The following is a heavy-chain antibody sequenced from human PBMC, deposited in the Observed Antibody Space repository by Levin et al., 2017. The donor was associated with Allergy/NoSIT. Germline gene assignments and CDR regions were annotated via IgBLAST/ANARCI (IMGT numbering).Heavy chain of an antibody. J-gene: IGHJ4*02. Sequence: GESLKISCPASGFSFSDYWMSWVRQAPGKGLEWVASIAGDGGRKFYVDSVKGRFTISRDNAKNSLYLQMNSLRAEDTAVYYCSRCEDYWGQGTLVTVSS. CDR1: GFSFSDYW. CDR2: IAGDGGRK. CDR3: SRCEDY. V-gene: IGHV3-7*01.